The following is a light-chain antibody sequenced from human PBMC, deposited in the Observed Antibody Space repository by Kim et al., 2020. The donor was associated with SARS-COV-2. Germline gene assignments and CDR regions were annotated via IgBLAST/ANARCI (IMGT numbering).Light chain of an antibody. J-gene: IGLJ2*01. CDR1: SSNIGSNA. CDR2: SNN. CDR3: ATWDDSLDGVI. V-gene: IGLV1-44*01. Sequence: GKRYISSCSGSSSNIGSNAVNWYLQLPGTAPKLLIYSNNQRPSGVPDRFSGSKSGTSASLAISGLQSEDEADYYCATWDDSLDGVIFGGGTQLTVL.